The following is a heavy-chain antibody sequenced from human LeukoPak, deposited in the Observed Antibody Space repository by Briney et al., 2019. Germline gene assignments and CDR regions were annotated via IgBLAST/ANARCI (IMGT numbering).Heavy chain of an antibody. CDR3: ARGDYYDSSGYGMDV. J-gene: IGHJ6*02. D-gene: IGHD3-22*01. V-gene: IGHV1-69*04. CDR1: GGTFSSYA. Sequence: ASVKVSCKASGGTFSSYAISWVRQAPGQGLEWVGRIIPILGIANYAQKFQGRVTITADKSTSTAYMELSSLRSEDTAVYYCARGDYYDSSGYGMDVWGQGTTVTVSS. CDR2: IIPILGIA.